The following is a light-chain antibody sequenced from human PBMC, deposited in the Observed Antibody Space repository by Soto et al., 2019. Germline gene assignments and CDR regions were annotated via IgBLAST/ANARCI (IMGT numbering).Light chain of an antibody. CDR2: AAS. CDR3: QQVSGYPLS. Sequence: DIQLTQSPSFLSASVGDRVTITCRASQGINSHVAWYQQEPGKAPKLLIYAASTLQSGVPSRFSGSASGTEFTLTISSLQPEDFATYYCQQVSGYPLSFGGGTKVDIK. V-gene: IGKV1-9*01. J-gene: IGKJ4*01. CDR1: QGINSH.